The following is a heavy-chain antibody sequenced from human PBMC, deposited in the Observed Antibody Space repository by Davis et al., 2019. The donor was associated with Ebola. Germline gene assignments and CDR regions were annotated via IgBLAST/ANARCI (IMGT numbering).Heavy chain of an antibody. CDR2: IRYDGSNK. Sequence: GESLKISCAASGFIFSSYGMHWVRQAPGKGLEWVAFIRYDGSNKYYGDSVRGRFTISRGNSKNTLYLQMNSLRAEDTAVYYCAKDPGPGDWGQGTLVTVSS. CDR3: AKDPGPGD. D-gene: IGHD3-10*01. CDR1: GFIFSSYG. V-gene: IGHV3-30*02. J-gene: IGHJ4*02.